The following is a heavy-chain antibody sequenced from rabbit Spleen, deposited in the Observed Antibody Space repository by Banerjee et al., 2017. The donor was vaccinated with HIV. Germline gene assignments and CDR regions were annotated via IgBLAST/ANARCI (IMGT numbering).Heavy chain of an antibody. J-gene: IGHJ4*01. CDR3: ARADNGFDIRGFNL. CDR1: GFSFSTSYD. CDR2: IYVGSSGST. V-gene: IGHV1S40*01. D-gene: IGHD1-1*01. Sequence: QSLEESGGGLVQPEGSLTLTCTASGFSFSTSYDMCWVRQAPGKGLEWIACIYVGSSGSTYYATWAKGRFTISKTSSTTVTLQMTSLTAADTATYFCARADNGFDIRGFNLWGPGTLVTVS.